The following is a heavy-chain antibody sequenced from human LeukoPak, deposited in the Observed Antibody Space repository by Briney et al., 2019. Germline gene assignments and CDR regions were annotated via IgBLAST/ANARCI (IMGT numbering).Heavy chain of an antibody. CDR2: ISSSSSYI. J-gene: IGHJ6*02. V-gene: IGHV3-21*01. CDR3: ARDLAYCGGDCYLRYYYGMDV. Sequence: GGSLRLSCVASGFIFSSFWMTWVRQAPGKGLEWVSSISSSSSYIYYADSVKGRFTISRDNAKNSLYLQMNSLRAEDTAVYYCARDLAYCGGDCYLRYYYGMDVWGQGTTVTVSS. D-gene: IGHD2-21*02. CDR1: GFIFSSFW.